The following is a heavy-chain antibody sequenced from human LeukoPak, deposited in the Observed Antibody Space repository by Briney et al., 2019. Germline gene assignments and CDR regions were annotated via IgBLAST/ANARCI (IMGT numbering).Heavy chain of an antibody. D-gene: IGHD3-16*02. V-gene: IGHV3-48*03. CDR2: ISSSGSTI. J-gene: IGHJ3*02. CDR3: ASGSYRYLAFDI. CDR1: GFTFSNYE. Sequence: GGSLRLSCAASGFTFSNYEFNWVRQAPGKGLEWVSDISSSGSTIKYADSVKGRFTISRDNAKNSLYLQTNSLRAEDTAVYYCASGSYRYLAFDIWGQGTMVTVSA.